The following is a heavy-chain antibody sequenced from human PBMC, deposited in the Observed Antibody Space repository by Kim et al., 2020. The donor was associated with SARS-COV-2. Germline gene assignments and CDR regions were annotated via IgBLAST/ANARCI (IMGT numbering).Heavy chain of an antibody. D-gene: IGHD6-19*01. V-gene: IGHV3-30*03. Sequence: GGSLRLSCGGSGIIFSDYVMHWVRQAPGKGLEWVALISKDGSDKQYQDSVEGRLTISRDSSRNTIEQQMNSLRVEDTALYYCAREGYSSGWAGAFDLWGQGTMVTVSS. CDR3: AREGYSSGWAGAFDL. CDR1: GIIFSDYV. CDR2: ISKDGSDK. J-gene: IGHJ3*01.